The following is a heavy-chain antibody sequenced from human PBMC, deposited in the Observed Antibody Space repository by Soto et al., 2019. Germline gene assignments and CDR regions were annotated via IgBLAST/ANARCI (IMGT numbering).Heavy chain of an antibody. Sequence: VQLLESGGGLVQPGASVKVSCKASGYTFTSYDINWVRQATGQGLEWMGWMNPNSGNTGYAQKFQGRVTMTRNTSISTAYMELSSLRSEDTAVYYCARERTGTTSMDVWGQGTTVTVSS. D-gene: IGHD1-1*01. J-gene: IGHJ6*02. CDR1: GYTFTSYD. CDR3: ARERTGTTSMDV. CDR2: MNPNSGNT. V-gene: IGHV1-8*01.